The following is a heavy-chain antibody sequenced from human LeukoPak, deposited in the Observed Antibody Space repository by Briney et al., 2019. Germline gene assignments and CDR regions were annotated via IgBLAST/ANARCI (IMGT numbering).Heavy chain of an antibody. CDR1: GGSFSSGDFY. CDR2: ISNSGNS. J-gene: IGHJ4*02. CDR3: ARAGSGYSFDY. V-gene: IGHV4-61*08. D-gene: IGHD3-22*01. Sequence: PSETLSLTCTVSGGSFSSGDFYWSWIRQPPGKGLEWIGYISNSGNSNDNPSLKSRLTISIDTSKNQFSLRLNSVTAADTAVYYCARAGSGYSFDYWGQGKLVTVSS.